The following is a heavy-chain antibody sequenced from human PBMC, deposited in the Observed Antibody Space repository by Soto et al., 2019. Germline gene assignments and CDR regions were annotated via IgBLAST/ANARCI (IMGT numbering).Heavy chain of an antibody. CDR3: AKDDYNAAFDV. CDR1: GFSFNIFG. D-gene: IGHD4-4*01. V-gene: IGHV3-30*18. CDR2: ISKNGDNQ. J-gene: IGHJ3*01. Sequence: PGGSLRLSCATSGFSFNIFGMHWVRQAPGKALEWVGLISKNGDNQYYGDSAKGRFIISRDNPKNSLYLQLHSPRPEDTAVYYCAKDDYNAAFDVWGQGTMVTVSS.